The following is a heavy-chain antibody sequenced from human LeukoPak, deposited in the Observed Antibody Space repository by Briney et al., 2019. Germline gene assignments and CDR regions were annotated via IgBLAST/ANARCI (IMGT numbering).Heavy chain of an antibody. Sequence: PGGSLRLSCAASGFTFKNNWMAWVRQAPGKGLEWLANIKEDGSVKNYVDSVEGRFTISRDSAKNSLYLQMNSLRAEDTAVYYCARDRVAARQWGYYYYMDVWGKGTTVTVSS. J-gene: IGHJ6*03. V-gene: IGHV3-7*01. CDR1: GFTFKNNW. CDR3: ARDRVAARQWGYYYYMDV. CDR2: IKEDGSVK. D-gene: IGHD6-6*01.